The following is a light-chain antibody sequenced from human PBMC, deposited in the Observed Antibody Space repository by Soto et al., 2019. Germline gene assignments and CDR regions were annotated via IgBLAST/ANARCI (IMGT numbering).Light chain of an antibody. CDR3: QHYNSYPEA. CDR1: QTISSW. J-gene: IGKJ1*01. CDR2: KAS. Sequence: DVQITQSPATLSGSVADRVTITGRASQTISSWLAWYQQKPGKAPKLLIYKASTLKSGVPSRFSGSGSGTEFTLTISSLQPDDFATYYCQHYNSYPEAFGQGTKVDI. V-gene: IGKV1-5*03.